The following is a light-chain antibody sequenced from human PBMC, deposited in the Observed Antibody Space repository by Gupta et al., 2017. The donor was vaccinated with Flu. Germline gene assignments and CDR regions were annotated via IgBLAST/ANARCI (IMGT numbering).Light chain of an antibody. Sequence: EIQMTQSPSSVSASIGDRFTITWRSSQDIRNWLAWYQQKPGRAPNLLIYATSDRKSGVPSRFIGSGSGTKFTLTIARLQPEDVAAYYCLQYPSLKHTFGRGTKVDIK. CDR1: QDIRNW. V-gene: IGKV1-12*01. J-gene: IGKJ4*01. CDR3: LQYPSLKHT. CDR2: ATS.